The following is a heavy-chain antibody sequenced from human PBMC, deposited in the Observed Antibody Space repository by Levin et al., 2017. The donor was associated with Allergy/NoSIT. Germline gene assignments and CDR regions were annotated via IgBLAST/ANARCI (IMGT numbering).Heavy chain of an antibody. Sequence: GESLKISCKASGYTFSTFDINWVRQAPGQGLEWMGWMDPNSGNTGIAQKFQGRVTMTSDASINTAYMELSSLRSEDTAVYYCARAEFWSGYPTYYYQGLGVWGQGTTVTVAS. CDR2: MDPNSGNT. V-gene: IGHV1-8*01. CDR3: ARAEFWSGYPTYYYQGLGV. CDR1: GYTFSTFD. D-gene: IGHD3-3*01. J-gene: IGHJ6*02.